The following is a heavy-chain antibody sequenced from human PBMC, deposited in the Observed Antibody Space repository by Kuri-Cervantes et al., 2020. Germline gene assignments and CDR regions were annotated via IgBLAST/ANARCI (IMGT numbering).Heavy chain of an antibody. V-gene: IGHV1-3*01. D-gene: IGHD2-8*01. J-gene: IGHJ4*02. Sequence: ASVKVSCKASGYTFSMYAMHWVRQAPGQRLEWMGWINAGNGNTQYSQTFQGRVTLTRDTSASTAYMELSSLRSEDTATYYCARDRGRNLMPYWGQGSLVTVSS. CDR3: ARDRGRNLMPY. CDR1: GYTFSMYA. CDR2: INAGNGNT.